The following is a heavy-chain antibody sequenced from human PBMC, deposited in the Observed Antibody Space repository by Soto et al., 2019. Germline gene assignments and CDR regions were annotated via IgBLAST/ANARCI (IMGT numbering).Heavy chain of an antibody. CDR3: VRSGTSSGRFSDY. CDR2: IYPSDSDI. Sequence: PGESLKISCKGSGYTFTSYWIGWVRQMPGEGLEWMGVIYPSDSDIRYSPSFQGKVTISADKSITTAYLQWSSLKAAATAMYYWVRSGTSSGRFSDYWGQGTLVTVSS. CDR1: GYTFTSYW. V-gene: IGHV5-51*01. D-gene: IGHD2-15*01. J-gene: IGHJ4*02.